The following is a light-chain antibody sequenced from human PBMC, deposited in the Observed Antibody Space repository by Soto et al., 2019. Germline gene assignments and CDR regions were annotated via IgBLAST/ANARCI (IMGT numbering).Light chain of an antibody. CDR3: QSYDSSLSENVV. CDR1: SSNIGAGYD. Sequence: QSVLTQPPSVSGAPGLRVTISCTGSSSNIGAGYDVHWYQQLPGTAPKLLIYGNSNRPSGVPDRFSGSKSGTSASLAITGLQAEDEADYYCQSYDSSLSENVVFGGGTKLTVL. V-gene: IGLV1-40*01. CDR2: GNS. J-gene: IGLJ2*01.